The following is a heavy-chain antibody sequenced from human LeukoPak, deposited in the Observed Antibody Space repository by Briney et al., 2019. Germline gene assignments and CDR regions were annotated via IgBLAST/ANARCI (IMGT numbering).Heavy chain of an antibody. D-gene: IGHD6-13*01. CDR2: IYHSGST. V-gene: IGHV4-30-2*01. Sequence: SETLSLTCAVPGGSISSGGYSWSWIRQPPGKGLEWIGYIYHSGSTYYNPSLKSRVTISVDRSKNQFSLKLSSVTAADTAVYYCARGRPSPGSSWHEEKYYFDYWGQGTLVTVSS. CDR3: ARGRPSPGSSWHEEKYYFDY. J-gene: IGHJ4*02. CDR1: GGSISSGGYS.